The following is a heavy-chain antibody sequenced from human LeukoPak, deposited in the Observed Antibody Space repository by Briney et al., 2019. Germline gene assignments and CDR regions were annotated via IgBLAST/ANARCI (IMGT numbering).Heavy chain of an antibody. V-gene: IGHV3-23*01. J-gene: IGHJ6*03. D-gene: IGHD3-10*01. Sequence: GGSLRLSCAASGFTFSSYAMHWVRQAPGKGLEWVAGISGSGGSTYYADSVKGRFTISRDNSKNTLYLQMNSLRAEDTAVYYCAKVGRMVRGVYYYYMDVWGKGTTVTVSS. CDR1: GFTFSSYA. CDR2: ISGSGGST. CDR3: AKVGRMVRGVYYYYMDV.